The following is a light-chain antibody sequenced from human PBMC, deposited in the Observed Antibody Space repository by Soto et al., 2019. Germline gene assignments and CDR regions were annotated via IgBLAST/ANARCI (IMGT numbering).Light chain of an antibody. CDR1: QSVSSN. CDR2: GAS. CDR3: QQDNVWPSM. V-gene: IGKV3-15*01. Sequence: EIVMTQSPATLSVSPGGRATLSCRASQSVSSNLAWYQQKPGQAPRLLIYGASTMATSIPARFSGSGSGTVFPLTISILESEGVAVFFCQQDNVWPSMFGQGTKVEIK. J-gene: IGKJ1*01.